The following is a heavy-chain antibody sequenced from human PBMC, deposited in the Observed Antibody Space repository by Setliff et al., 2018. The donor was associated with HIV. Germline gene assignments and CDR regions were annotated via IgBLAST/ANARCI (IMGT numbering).Heavy chain of an antibody. CDR2: IYHSEYT. CDR3: ARGHCSGTNCYGVDYYGMDV. J-gene: IGHJ6*02. V-gene: IGHV4-4*02. Sequence: SETLSLTCAVSGGSISSDNWWTWVRQPPGKGLEWIGEIYHSEYTNYNASLKSRVSMSVDKSKNQFSLKLTSVTAADTAVYYCARGHCSGTNCYGVDYYGMDVWGQGTTVTVS. D-gene: IGHD2-2*01. CDR1: GGSISSDNW.